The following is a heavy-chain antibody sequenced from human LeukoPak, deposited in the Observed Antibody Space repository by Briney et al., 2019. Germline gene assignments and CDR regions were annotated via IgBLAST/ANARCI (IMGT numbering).Heavy chain of an antibody. CDR2: IRYDGSNK. CDR3: AKDRGSDTAMVTEVGFDY. Sequence: QPGGSLRLSCAASGFTFSSYGMHWVRQAPGKGLEWVAFIRYDGSNKYYADSVKGRLTISRDNSKNTLYLQMNSLRAEDAAVYYCAKDRGSDTAMVTEVGFDYWGQGTLVTVSS. CDR1: GFTFSSYG. D-gene: IGHD5-18*01. J-gene: IGHJ4*02. V-gene: IGHV3-30*02.